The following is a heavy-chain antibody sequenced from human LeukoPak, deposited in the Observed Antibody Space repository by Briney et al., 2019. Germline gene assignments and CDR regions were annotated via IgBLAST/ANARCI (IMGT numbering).Heavy chain of an antibody. Sequence: GGSLRLSCAASGFTFSSYWMSWVRQAPGKGLEWVANIKQDGSEKYYVDSVKGRFTISRDNAKNSLYLQMNSLRAEDTAVYYCARDHRGGNDILTGYKTGLVVYYYYYGMDVWGQGTTVTVSS. J-gene: IGHJ6*02. D-gene: IGHD3-9*01. CDR2: IKQDGSEK. CDR1: GFTFSSYW. V-gene: IGHV3-7*01. CDR3: ARDHRGGNDILTGYKTGLVVYYYYYGMDV.